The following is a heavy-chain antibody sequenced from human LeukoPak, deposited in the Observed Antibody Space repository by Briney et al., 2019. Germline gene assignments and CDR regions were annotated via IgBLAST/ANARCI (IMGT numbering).Heavy chain of an antibody. Sequence: ASVKVSCRASGYTFTGYHIHWVPQAPGQGLEWMGRINPNSGDTNYAQNFQGRVTMTRDTSINTAYMELSRLRSDDTAVYYCARDYCSSTSCLFDYWGQGTLVTVSS. J-gene: IGHJ4*02. CDR3: ARDYCSSTSCLFDY. D-gene: IGHD2-2*01. V-gene: IGHV1-2*06. CDR1: GYTFTGYH. CDR2: INPNSGDT.